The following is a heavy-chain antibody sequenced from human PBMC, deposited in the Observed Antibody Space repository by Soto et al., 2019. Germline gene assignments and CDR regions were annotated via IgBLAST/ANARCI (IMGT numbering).Heavy chain of an antibody. V-gene: IGHV3-74*01. CDR1: GFTFSVYW. D-gene: IGHD1-1*01. J-gene: IGHJ3*01. Sequence: GGSLRLSCTASGFTFSVYWIYWVRQAPGKGLEWVSHINSDGSTTNYADSVKGRFTVSRDNAKNTLYLQMNSLRAEDTAVYYCARDRGQPDAFNLWGQGTMVTVSS. CDR3: ARDRGQPDAFNL. CDR2: INSDGSTT.